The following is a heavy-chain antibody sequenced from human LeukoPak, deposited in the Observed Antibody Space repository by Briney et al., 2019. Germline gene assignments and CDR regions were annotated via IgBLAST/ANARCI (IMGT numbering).Heavy chain of an antibody. CDR2: ISYDGSNK. CDR1: GFTFSSYA. J-gene: IGHJ4*02. CDR3: AKARIAAAGTLFFDY. Sequence: GGSLRLSCAASGFTFSSYAMSWVRQAPGKGLEWVAVISYDGSNKYYADSVKGRFTISRDNSKNTLYLQMNSLRAEDTAVYYCAKARIAAAGTLFFDYWGQGTLVTVSS. V-gene: IGHV3-30*18. D-gene: IGHD6-13*01.